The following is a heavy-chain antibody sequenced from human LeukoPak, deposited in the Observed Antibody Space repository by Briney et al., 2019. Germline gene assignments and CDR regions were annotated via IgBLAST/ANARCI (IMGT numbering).Heavy chain of an antibody. CDR1: GFTFSSSA. CDR3: ARAGTTVYDAFDI. D-gene: IGHD1-1*01. Sequence: GGSLRLSCAASGFTFSSSAMHWVRQAPGKGLGYDSAISSNGGRVYYADSVKGRFTISRDNSKNTLYLQMGSLRAEDMAVYYCARAGTTVYDAFDIWGQGTMVTVSS. V-gene: IGHV3-64*02. CDR2: ISSNGGRV. J-gene: IGHJ3*02.